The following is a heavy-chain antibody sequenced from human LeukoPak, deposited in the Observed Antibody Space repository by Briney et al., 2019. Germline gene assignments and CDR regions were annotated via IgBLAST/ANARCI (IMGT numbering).Heavy chain of an antibody. CDR3: ARDPYSGNYGNYYYYYMDV. CDR1: GFTFSSYS. D-gene: IGHD1-26*01. Sequence: GGSLRLSCAASGFTFSSYSMNWVRQAPGKALEWVSSITSSGTYISYADSVKGRFTISRDNAKNSLYLQMNSLGPEDTAVYYCARDPYSGNYGNYYYYYMDVWGKGTTVTISS. V-gene: IGHV3-21*01. J-gene: IGHJ6*03. CDR2: ITSSGTYI.